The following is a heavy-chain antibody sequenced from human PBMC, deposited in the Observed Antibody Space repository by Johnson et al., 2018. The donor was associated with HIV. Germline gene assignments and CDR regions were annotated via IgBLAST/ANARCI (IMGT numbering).Heavy chain of an antibody. D-gene: IGHD2-2*01. J-gene: IGHJ3*02. CDR3: ARLYCSSTSCYEGGGDAFDI. V-gene: IGHV3-30-3*01. Sequence: QVHLVESGGGVVQPGRSLRLSCAASGFTFSSYAMHWVRQAPGKGLEWVAVISYDGSNKYYADSVKGRFTISRDNSKNTLYLQMNSLRAEDTAVYYCARLYCSSTSCYEGGGDAFDIWGQGTMVTVSS. CDR1: GFTFSSYA. CDR2: ISYDGSNK.